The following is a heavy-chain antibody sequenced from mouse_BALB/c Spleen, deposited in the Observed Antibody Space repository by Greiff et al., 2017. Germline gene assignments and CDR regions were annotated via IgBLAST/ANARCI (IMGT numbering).Heavy chain of an antibody. V-gene: IGHV14-4*02. CDR2: IDPENGDT. D-gene: IGHD2-10*01. CDR1: GFNIKDYY. J-gene: IGHJ2*01. Sequence: EVKLMESGAELVRSGASVKLSCTASGFNIKDYYMHWVKQRPEQGLEWIGWIDPENGDTEYAPKFQGKATMTADTSSNTAYLQLSSLTSEDTAVYYCNAAYYGNYRGNYWGQGTTLTVSS. CDR3: NAAYYGNYRGNY.